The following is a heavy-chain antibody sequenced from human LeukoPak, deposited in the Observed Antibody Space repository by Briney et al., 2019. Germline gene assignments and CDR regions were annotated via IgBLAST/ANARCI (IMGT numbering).Heavy chain of an antibody. J-gene: IGHJ4*02. CDR2: IKQDGSVK. D-gene: IGHD6-13*01. CDR3: AKGQLVTGFEY. V-gene: IGHV3-7*03. CDR1: GFTFSGYW. Sequence: PGGSLRLSCAASGFTFSGYWMMWVRQTPGKGLEWVANIKQDGSVKQYVDSVKGRFTISRDNSKNTLYLQMNSLRAEDTAVYYCAKGQLVTGFEYWGQGTLVIVSS.